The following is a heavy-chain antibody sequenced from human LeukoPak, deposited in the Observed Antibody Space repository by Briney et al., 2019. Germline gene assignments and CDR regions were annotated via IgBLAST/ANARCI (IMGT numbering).Heavy chain of an antibody. Sequence: GGSLRLSCAASKFTFSDYYMTWVRQAPGKGPEWVAYMNQFGTEIKYLDSVKGRFTISRDNAKNPLYLWMTSLTADDTAVYYCARGTYYYEFWGQGTLVIVSS. CDR3: ARGTYYYEF. CDR1: KFTFSDYY. CDR2: MNQFGTEI. J-gene: IGHJ4*02. D-gene: IGHD3/OR15-3a*01. V-gene: IGHV3-7*04.